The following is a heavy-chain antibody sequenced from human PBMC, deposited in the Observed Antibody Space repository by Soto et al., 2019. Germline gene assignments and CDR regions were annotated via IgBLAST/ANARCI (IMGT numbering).Heavy chain of an antibody. CDR3: ARVSRRYSYGYAFDY. J-gene: IGHJ4*02. Sequence: HPGGSLRLSCAASGFTFSSYWMSWVRQAPGKGLERVANIKQDGSEKYYVDSVKGRFTISRDNAKNSLYLQMNSLRAEDTAVYYCARVSRRYSYGYAFDYWGQGTLVTVSS. CDR2: IKQDGSEK. CDR1: GFTFSSYW. D-gene: IGHD5-18*01. V-gene: IGHV3-7*01.